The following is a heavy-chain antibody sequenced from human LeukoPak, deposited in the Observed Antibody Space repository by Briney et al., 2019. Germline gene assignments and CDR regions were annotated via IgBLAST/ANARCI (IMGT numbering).Heavy chain of an antibody. CDR1: GFTFSTYS. J-gene: IGHJ4*02. V-gene: IGHV3-23*01. Sequence: QAGGSLRLSCAASGFTFSTYSMTWVRQGPGKGLEWVSGISGSGVNTYYADSVKGRFTISRDNSKNTLYLQMNSLRAEDTAVYYCAKAHVESGYLYYFDYWGQGTLVTVSS. CDR2: ISGSGVNT. D-gene: IGHD3-10*01. CDR3: AKAHVESGYLYYFDY.